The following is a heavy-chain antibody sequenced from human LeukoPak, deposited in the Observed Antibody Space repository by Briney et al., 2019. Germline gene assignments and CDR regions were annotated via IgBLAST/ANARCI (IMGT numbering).Heavy chain of an antibody. CDR1: GFTFSSYG. Sequence: GRSLRLSCAASGFTFSSYGMHWVRQAPGKGLEWVAVISYDGSNKYYADSVKGRFSISRDNSKNTLYLQMNSLRAEDTAVYYCAKDEGMIVGSLDYWGQGTLVTVSS. CDR2: ISYDGSNK. CDR3: AKDEGMIVGSLDY. J-gene: IGHJ4*02. V-gene: IGHV3-30*18. D-gene: IGHD3-22*01.